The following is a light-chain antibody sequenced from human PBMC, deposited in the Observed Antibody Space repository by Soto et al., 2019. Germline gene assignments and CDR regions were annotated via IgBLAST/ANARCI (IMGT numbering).Light chain of an antibody. J-gene: IGKJ1*01. Sequence: SPGALSLKTGERATLSCRASQSVGSIYLAWYQQKPGQAPRLLIHGASNRASGIPDRFSGSGSGTDFTLTISRLEPEDFAVYYCQQYGSSPRTFGQRTNVDIK. V-gene: IGKV3-20*01. CDR2: GAS. CDR1: QSVGSIY. CDR3: QQYGSSPRT.